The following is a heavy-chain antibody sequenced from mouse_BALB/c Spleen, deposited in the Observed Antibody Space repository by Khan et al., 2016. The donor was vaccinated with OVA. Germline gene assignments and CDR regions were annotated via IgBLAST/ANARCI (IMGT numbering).Heavy chain of an antibody. CDR1: GFNFTNYG. Sequence: QIQLVQSGPELKKPGETVQISCKASGFNFTNYGMNWVKQAPGKGLKWMGWINTYTGESTFADDFKGRFAFSLETSDSTAYLQLNSLKNEDTATDFCAREWYNGTMDCWGQGTADTVSS. V-gene: IGHV9-3-1*01. J-gene: IGHJ4*01. CDR3: AREWYNGTMDC. CDR2: INTYTGES. D-gene: IGHD1-3*01.